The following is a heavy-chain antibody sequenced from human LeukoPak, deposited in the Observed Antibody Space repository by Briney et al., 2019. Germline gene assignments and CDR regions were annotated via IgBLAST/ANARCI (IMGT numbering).Heavy chain of an antibody. Sequence: SETLSLTCAVYGGSFSGYYWSWIRQPPGKGLEWIGEINHSGSTNYNPSLKSRVTISVDTSKNQFSLKLSSVTAADTAVYYCAGLLWFGELAWFDPWGQGTLVTVSS. CDR2: INHSGST. J-gene: IGHJ5*02. CDR1: GGSFSGYY. D-gene: IGHD3-10*01. V-gene: IGHV4-34*01. CDR3: AGLLWFGELAWFDP.